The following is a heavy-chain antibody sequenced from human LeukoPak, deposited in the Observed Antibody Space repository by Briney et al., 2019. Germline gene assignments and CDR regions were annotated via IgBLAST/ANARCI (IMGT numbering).Heavy chain of an antibody. CDR3: ARAYYDFWSGRYYYYMDA. CDR1: GGSISSYY. J-gene: IGHJ6*03. Sequence: SETLSLTCTVSGGSISSYYWSWIRQPPGKGLEWTGYIYYSGSTNYNPSLKSRVTISVDTSKNQFSLKLSSVTAADTAVYYCARAYYDFWSGRYYYYMDAWGKGTTVTVSS. CDR2: IYYSGST. V-gene: IGHV4-59*01. D-gene: IGHD3-3*01.